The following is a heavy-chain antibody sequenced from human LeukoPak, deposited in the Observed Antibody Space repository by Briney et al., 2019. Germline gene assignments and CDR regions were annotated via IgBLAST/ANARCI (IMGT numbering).Heavy chain of an antibody. CDR3: ARGRGYSAFGA. V-gene: IGHV4-59*01. CDR1: GGSISSYY. CDR2: IYYSGST. J-gene: IGHJ5*02. D-gene: IGHD5-12*01. Sequence: SETLSLTCTVSGGSISSYYWSWIRQPPGKGLEWIGYIYYSGSTNYNPSLKSRVTISVDRSKNQFSLKLSSVTAADTAVYYCARGRGYSAFGAWGQGTLVTVSS.